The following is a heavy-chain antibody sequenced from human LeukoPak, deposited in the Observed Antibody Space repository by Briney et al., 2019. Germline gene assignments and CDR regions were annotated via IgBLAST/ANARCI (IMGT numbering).Heavy chain of an antibody. V-gene: IGHV5-51*01. Sequence: PVFSYTTYSPSFQAQVTISADNSKRNALLEWRNLKASDTAMYYCARPSRRYSGYDTHFDYWGQGTLVTVSS. CDR3: ARPSRRYSGYDTHFDY. CDR2: PVFSYT. J-gene: IGHJ4*02. D-gene: IGHD5-12*01.